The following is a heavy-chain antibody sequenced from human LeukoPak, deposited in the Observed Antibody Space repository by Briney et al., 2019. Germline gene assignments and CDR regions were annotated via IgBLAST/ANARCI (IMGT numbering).Heavy chain of an antibody. J-gene: IGHJ6*04. D-gene: IGHD2-15*01. V-gene: IGHV3-30*18. CDR2: ISYDGSNK. Sequence: PGGSLRLSCAASGFTFSSYGMHWVRQAPGKGLEWVAVISYDGSNKYYADSVKGRFTISRDNSKNTLYLQMNSLRAEDTAVYYCAKDVVVAAYYYYGMDVWGKGTTVTVSS. CDR1: GFTFSSYG. CDR3: AKDVVVAAYYYYGMDV.